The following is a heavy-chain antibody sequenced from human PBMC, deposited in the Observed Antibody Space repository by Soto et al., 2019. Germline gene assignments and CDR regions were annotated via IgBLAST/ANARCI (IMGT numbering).Heavy chain of an antibody. CDR3: ARVLSSYSSSWYYFDS. Sequence: PSETLSLTCSVSGASTSVNYWSWIRQPPGKGLEWIGYVYDSGSTNYSPSLESRVTMSIDTSKNEFSLRLNSVTPADTAVYYCARVLSSYSSSWYYFDSWGQGVLVTGSS. CDR1: GASTSVNY. D-gene: IGHD6-13*01. J-gene: IGHJ4*02. CDR2: VYDSGST. V-gene: IGHV4-59*01.